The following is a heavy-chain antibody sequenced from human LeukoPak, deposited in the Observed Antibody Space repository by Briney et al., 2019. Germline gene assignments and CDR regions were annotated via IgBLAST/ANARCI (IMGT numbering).Heavy chain of an antibody. CDR2: IYYSGST. CDR1: GGSINYYY. J-gene: IGHJ6*02. Sequence: SETLSLTCTVSGGSINYYYWSWIRQPPGKGLEWIGYIYYSGSTNYNPSLKSRVTISVDTSKNQFSLKLSSVTAADTAVYYCASTTSRYGNYGMDVWGQGTTVTVSS. D-gene: IGHD1-1*01. CDR3: ASTTSRYGNYGMDV. V-gene: IGHV4-59*08.